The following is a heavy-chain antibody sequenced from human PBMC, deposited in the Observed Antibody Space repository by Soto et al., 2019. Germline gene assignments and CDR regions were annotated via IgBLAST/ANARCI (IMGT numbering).Heavy chain of an antibody. CDR3: ARTPLGNGFDV. V-gene: IGHV1-46*03. CDR2: IHPSGGTT. Sequence: GASVKVSCKASGYSFTSYYIHWVRQAPLQGLEWMGIIHPSGGTTTYAQKFQGRVTMTRDTSTSTVYMELNSLRSEDSAVYYCARTPLGNGFDVWGQGTVVTVSS. CDR1: GYSFTSYY. D-gene: IGHD1-26*01. J-gene: IGHJ3*01.